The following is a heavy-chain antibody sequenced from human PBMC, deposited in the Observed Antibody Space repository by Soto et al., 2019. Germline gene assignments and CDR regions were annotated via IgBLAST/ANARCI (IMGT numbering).Heavy chain of an antibody. CDR3: ARHQGRGTYYYYYGMDV. Sequence: QLQLQESGPGLVKPSETLSLTCTVSGGSISSSSYYWGWIRQPPGKGLEWIGSIYYSGSTYYNPSLKSRVPISVDTSKNQFSLKLSSVTAADTAVYYCARHQGRGTYYYYYGMDVWGQGTTVTVSS. CDR2: IYYSGST. V-gene: IGHV4-39*01. J-gene: IGHJ6*02. D-gene: IGHD6-25*01. CDR1: GGSISSSSYY.